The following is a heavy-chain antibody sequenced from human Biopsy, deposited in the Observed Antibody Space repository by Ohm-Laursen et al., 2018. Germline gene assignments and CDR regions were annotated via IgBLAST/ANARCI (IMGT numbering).Heavy chain of an antibody. J-gene: IGHJ5*01. D-gene: IGHD3-3*01. Sequence: GSSVKVSCKASGYTFTNYGISWVRQAPGQGLEWMGWINAYNGNTNYAQKLQGRVTMTTDTSTSTAYMELRSLRSDDTALYYCARDRTPYYDFWSGKSFDNWFDSWGQGTLVTVSS. CDR1: GYTFTNYG. CDR2: INAYNGNT. CDR3: ARDRTPYYDFWSGKSFDNWFDS. V-gene: IGHV1-18*01.